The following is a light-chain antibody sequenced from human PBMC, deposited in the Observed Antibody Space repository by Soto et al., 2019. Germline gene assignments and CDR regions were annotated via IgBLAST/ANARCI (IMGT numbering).Light chain of an antibody. CDR3: HSYDSNNVV. J-gene: IGLJ3*02. Sequence: FMLTQPHSVSESPGKTVIISCTRSSGSIASNYVQWYQQRPGSAPTIVIYEDNQRPSGAPDRFSGSVDSSSNSASLTISGLKAEDEAVYYCHSYDSNNVVFGGGTKVTVL. CDR2: EDN. CDR1: SGSIASNY. V-gene: IGLV6-57*03.